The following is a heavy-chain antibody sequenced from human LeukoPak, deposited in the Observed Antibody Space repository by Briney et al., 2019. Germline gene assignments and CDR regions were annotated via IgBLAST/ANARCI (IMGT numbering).Heavy chain of an antibody. CDR3: AKNGEVLSWFDP. V-gene: IGHV3-30-3*02. J-gene: IGHJ5*02. Sequence: PGGSLRLSCAASGFTFSNYTIHWVRQAPGKGLEWVAVISYDGNNRYYADSVKGRFTISRDNSKNTLYLQMNSLRAEDTAVYSCAKNGEVLSWFDPWGQGTLVSVSS. CDR2: ISYDGNNR. D-gene: IGHD3-10*01. CDR1: GFTFSNYT.